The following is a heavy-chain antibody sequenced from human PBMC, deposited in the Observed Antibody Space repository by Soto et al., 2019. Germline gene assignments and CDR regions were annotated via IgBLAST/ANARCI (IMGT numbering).Heavy chain of an antibody. CDR1: GYTFTRYA. D-gene: IGHD3-10*01. J-gene: IGHJ4*02. Sequence: QVQVVQSGAEVKKPGASVKVSCKASGYTFTRYAMHWVRQAPGQRLEWMGWIDAGNGNTKHSQKFQGRVTITSDTSASTAYMELSSLRSEDTAVYYCARSYGSGSLYFDYWGQGTLVTVSS. CDR2: IDAGNGNT. V-gene: IGHV1-3*01. CDR3: ARSYGSGSLYFDY.